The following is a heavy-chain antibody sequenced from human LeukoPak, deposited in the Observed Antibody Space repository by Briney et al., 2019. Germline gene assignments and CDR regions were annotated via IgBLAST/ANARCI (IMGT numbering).Heavy chain of an antibody. J-gene: IGHJ3*02. V-gene: IGHV4-59*08. D-gene: IGHD6-13*01. CDR2: IYYSGST. CDR1: GGSISSYY. Sequence: SETLSLTCTVSGGSISSYYWSWIRQPPGKGLEWIGYIYYSGSTNYNPSLKSRVTISVDTSKNQFSLKLSSVTAADTAVYYCARSYSSSWYGDAFDIWGQGTMVTVSS. CDR3: ARSYSSSWYGDAFDI.